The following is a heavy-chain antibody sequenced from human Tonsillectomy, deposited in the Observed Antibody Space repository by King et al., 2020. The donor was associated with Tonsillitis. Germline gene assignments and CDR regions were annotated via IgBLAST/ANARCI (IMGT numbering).Heavy chain of an antibody. CDR3: ARELEWADGAFDY. D-gene: IGHD3-3*01. Sequence: VQLQQWGAGLLKPSETLSLTCAVYGGSFSGYYWTWIRQPPGKGLEWIGEINHSGSTNYNPSLKRLVTITVDTSKNHFSLKLSSVTAADTAVYFGARELEWADGAFDYWGQGTLVTVSS. CDR2: INHSGST. CDR1: GGSFSGYY. J-gene: IGHJ4*02. V-gene: IGHV4-34*01.